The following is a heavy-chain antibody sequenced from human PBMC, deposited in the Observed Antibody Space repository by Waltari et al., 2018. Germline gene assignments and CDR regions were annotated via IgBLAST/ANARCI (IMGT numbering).Heavy chain of an antibody. V-gene: IGHV3-33*01. CDR2: IWYDGSNK. J-gene: IGHJ4*02. CDR1: GFTFSSYG. Sequence: QVQLVESGGGVVQPGRSLRLSCAASGFTFSSYGMHWVRQAPGKGLGWVAVIWYDGSNKYFSDSVKCRFTISRDNSKSTLYLQMNILRAEDTAVYYCARGDLWYFDYWGQGTLVTVSS. CDR3: ARGDLWYFDY.